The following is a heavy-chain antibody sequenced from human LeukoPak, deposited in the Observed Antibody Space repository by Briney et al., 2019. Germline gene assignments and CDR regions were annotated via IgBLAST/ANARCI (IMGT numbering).Heavy chain of an antibody. J-gene: IGHJ4*02. CDR1: GFIFSDYY. CDR3: ARARSSGWYFY. CDR2: IDGSSSRT. D-gene: IGHD6-19*01. V-gene: IGHV3-11*06. Sequence: GGSLRLSCAASGFIFSDYYMSWMRQAPGKGLEWLSYIDGSSSRTNYADSVKGRFTISRDNVKNTLYLQMNSLRAEDTAVYYCARARSSGWYFYWGQGTLVTVSS.